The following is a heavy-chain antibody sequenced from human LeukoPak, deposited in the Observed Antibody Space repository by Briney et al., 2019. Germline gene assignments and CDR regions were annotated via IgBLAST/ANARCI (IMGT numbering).Heavy chain of an antibody. CDR1: GGSISSYY. J-gene: IGHJ4*02. CDR2: IYYSGST. Sequence: SETLSLTCTVSGGSISSYYWSWIRQPPGKGLEWIGYIYYSGSTNYNPSLKSRVTISVDTSKNQFSLKLSSVTAADTAVYYCARNKDLKVPSRWDCSSTSCYTMGTLAFDYWGQGTLVTVSS. V-gene: IGHV4-59*12. CDR3: ARNKDLKVPSRWDCSSTSCYTMGTLAFDY. D-gene: IGHD2-2*02.